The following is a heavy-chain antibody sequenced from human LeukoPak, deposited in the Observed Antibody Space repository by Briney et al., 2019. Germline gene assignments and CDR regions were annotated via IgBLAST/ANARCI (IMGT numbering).Heavy chain of an antibody. CDR2: VHFSGST. Sequence: SETLSLTCTVYGASITNYYWGWTRQPPGKALEWVGSVHFSGSTYYNPSLKSRVLISLDTSKNQVSLRVNSVTAADTAVYYCARELFDYAPPSIAAYADYYYYYMDVWGKGTTVTVSS. D-gene: IGHD6-6*01. J-gene: IGHJ6*03. CDR3: ARELFDYAPPSIAAYADYYYYYMDV. CDR1: GASITNYY. V-gene: IGHV4-4*08.